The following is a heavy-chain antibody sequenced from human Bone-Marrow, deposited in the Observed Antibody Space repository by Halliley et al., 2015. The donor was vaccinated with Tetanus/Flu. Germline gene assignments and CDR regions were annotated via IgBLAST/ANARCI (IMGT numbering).Heavy chain of an antibody. Sequence: GLVKPSGTLSLTCTVSGGSIKSGGYYLSWVRPPPREGPEWIGFIYFSGGTYYNPALKSLVTISVDTSKNRFSLELTSVTAPGTAVYYCARGNYYYGSGAHFDYWGQGTLVTVSS. J-gene: IGHJ4*02. CDR3: ARGNYYYGSGAHFDY. CDR2: IYFSGGT. CDR1: GGSIKSGGYY. D-gene: IGHD3-10*01. V-gene: IGHV4-31*01.